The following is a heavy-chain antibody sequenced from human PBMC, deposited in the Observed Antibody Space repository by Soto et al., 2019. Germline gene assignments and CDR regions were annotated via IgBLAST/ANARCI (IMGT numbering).Heavy chain of an antibody. J-gene: IGHJ5*02. CDR2: IIPIFGTA. Sequence: GASVRVSCKASGGTFSSYAISWVRQAPGQGLEWMGGIIPIFGTANYAQKFQGRVTITADESTSTAYMELSSLRSEDTAVYYCARERPNDYGDYVAWGQGTLVTVSS. V-gene: IGHV1-69*13. D-gene: IGHD4-17*01. CDR1: GGTFSSYA. CDR3: ARERPNDYGDYVA.